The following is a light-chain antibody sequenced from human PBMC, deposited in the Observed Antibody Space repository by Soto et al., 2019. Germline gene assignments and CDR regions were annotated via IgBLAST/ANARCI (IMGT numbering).Light chain of an antibody. Sequence: EIVLTQSPATLSLSPGERATLSCRASQSISGNLAWYQHRPGRAPRLLIYDASNRATGIPDRFSGRGSGTDFTLTISSLEPEDFAVYYCQQRASWPLTFGGGTALE. V-gene: IGKV3-11*01. CDR1: QSISGN. CDR3: QQRASWPLT. CDR2: DAS. J-gene: IGKJ4*01.